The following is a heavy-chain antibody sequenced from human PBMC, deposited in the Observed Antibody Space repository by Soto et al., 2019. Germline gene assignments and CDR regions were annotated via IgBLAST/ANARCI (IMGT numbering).Heavy chain of an antibody. CDR2: ISSSSSYI. CDR3: ARVLSPGYSSGWYFDY. CDR1: GFTFSSYS. J-gene: IGHJ4*02. Sequence: GGSLRLSCAASGFTFSSYSMNWVRQAPGKGLEWVSSISSSSSYIYYADSVKGRFTISRDNAKNSLYLQMNSLRAEDTAVYYCARVLSPGYSSGWYFDYWGQGTLVTVSS. V-gene: IGHV3-21*01. D-gene: IGHD6-19*01.